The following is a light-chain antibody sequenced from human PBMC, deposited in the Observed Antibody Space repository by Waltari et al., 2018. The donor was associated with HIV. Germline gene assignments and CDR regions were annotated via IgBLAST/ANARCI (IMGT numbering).Light chain of an antibody. CDR2: DVN. CDR1: TNVISGDHY. V-gene: IGLV2-14*03. CDR3: SAYSTTNTFVV. J-gene: IGLJ3*02. Sequence: QSALAQPASLSGSLGQSIAIPCSGSTNVISGDHYVSWYQQYAGKSPKLLIYDVNKRPSGVSDRFSGSRFGNTASLIISGLQTDDEAAYFCSAYSTTNTFVVFGGGTKVTVL.